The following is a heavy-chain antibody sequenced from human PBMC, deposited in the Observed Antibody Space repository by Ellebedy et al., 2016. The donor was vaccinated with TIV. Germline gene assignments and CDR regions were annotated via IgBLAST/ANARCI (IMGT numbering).Heavy chain of an antibody. D-gene: IGHD3-22*01. CDR1: GGSLSFNH. Sequence: SQTLSLTCXVYGGSLSFNHWTWIRQPPGKGLEWIGEINHSGSTIYNPSLKSRVSISVDTSKNQLSLKLSSMTAADTAVYYCARAPYHTSGYYSERFDYWGQGTLVTVSS. J-gene: IGHJ4*02. CDR3: ARAPYHTSGYYSERFDY. V-gene: IGHV4-34*01. CDR2: INHSGST.